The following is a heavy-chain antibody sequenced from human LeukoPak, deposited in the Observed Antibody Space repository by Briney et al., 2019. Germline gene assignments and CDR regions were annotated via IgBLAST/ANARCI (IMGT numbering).Heavy chain of an antibody. CDR3: ARGTGYSSGWYYAYFEY. CDR1: GGTFSSYA. V-gene: IGHV1-69*05. J-gene: IGHJ4*02. Sequence: SVKVSCEASGGTFSSYAISWVRQAPGQGLEWMGRIIPIFGTANYAQKFQGRVTITTDESTSTAYMELSSLRSEDTAVYYCARGTGYSSGWYYAYFEYWGQGTLVTVSS. CDR2: IIPIFGTA. D-gene: IGHD6-19*01.